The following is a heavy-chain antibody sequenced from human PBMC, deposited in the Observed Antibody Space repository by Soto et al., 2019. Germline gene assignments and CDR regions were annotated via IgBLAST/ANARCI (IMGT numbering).Heavy chain of an antibody. D-gene: IGHD3-22*01. CDR1: GYSFAGYW. Sequence: EVQLEQSGAEVKKPGESLTISCKGSGYSFAGYWITWVRQMPGKGLEWMGRIDPSDSQTYYSPSFRGHVTISAAKSITTVFLQWSRLRASDTAMYYCARQIYDSDSGPNFQYYFDSWGQGTLVTVSS. J-gene: IGHJ4*02. CDR3: ARQIYDSDSGPNFQYYFDS. V-gene: IGHV5-10-1*03. CDR2: IDPSDSQT.